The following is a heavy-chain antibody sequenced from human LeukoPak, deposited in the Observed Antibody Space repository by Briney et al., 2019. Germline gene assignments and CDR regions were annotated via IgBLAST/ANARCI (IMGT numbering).Heavy chain of an antibody. CDR2: INHSGST. CDR1: GGSFSGYY. Sequence: SETLSLTCAVYGGSFSGYYRCWIRQPPGKGLEWIGEINHSGSTNYNPSLKSRVTISVDTSKNQFSLKLSSVTAADTAVYYCARGGWSSRGVLSAFDIWGQGTMVTVSS. D-gene: IGHD6-19*01. J-gene: IGHJ3*02. CDR3: ARGGWSSRGVLSAFDI. V-gene: IGHV4-34*01.